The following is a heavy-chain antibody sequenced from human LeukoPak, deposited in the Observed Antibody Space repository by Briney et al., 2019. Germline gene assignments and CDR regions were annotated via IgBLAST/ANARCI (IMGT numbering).Heavy chain of an antibody. D-gene: IGHD4-23*01. CDR3: AKLGYGGNSLDY. CDR1: GFTFSSYG. J-gene: IGHJ4*02. V-gene: IGHV3-30*02. CDR2: IRYDGSSK. Sequence: GGSLRLSCAPSGFTFSSYGMHWVRQAPGKGLEWVAFIRYDGSSKYYADSVKGRLTISRDNSKNTLYLQMNSLRAEDTAVYYCAKLGYGGNSLDYWGQGTLVTVSS.